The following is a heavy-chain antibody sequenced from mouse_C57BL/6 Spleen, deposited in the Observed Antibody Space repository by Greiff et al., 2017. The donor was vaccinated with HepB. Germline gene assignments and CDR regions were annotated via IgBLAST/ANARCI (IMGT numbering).Heavy chain of an antibody. D-gene: IGHD1-1*01. J-gene: IGHJ1*03. CDR2: ISYSGST. Sequence: EVKLIESGPGLAKPSQTLSLTCSVTGYSITSDYWNWIRNFTGNKLEYMGYISYSGSTYYNPSLKSRISITRDTSKNQYYLQLNSVTTEDTATYYCARYYYGRSRYFDVWGTGTTVTVSS. CDR3: ARYYYGRSRYFDV. V-gene: IGHV3-8*01. CDR1: GYSITSDY.